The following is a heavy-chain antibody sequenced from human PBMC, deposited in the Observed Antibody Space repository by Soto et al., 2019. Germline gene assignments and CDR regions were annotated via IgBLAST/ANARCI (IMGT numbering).Heavy chain of an antibody. V-gene: IGHV3-11*01. CDR2: ISSDGATI. D-gene: IGHD3-22*01. Sequence: LRLSCAVSGFTFSGYYMNWIRQAPGKGLEWVSYISSDGATISYAASVKGRFTVSRDNAKNSLYLQMNGLRAEDTAVYYCARPLYYYDGSGPFDYWGQGTLVTVS. CDR1: GFTFSGYY. J-gene: IGHJ4*02. CDR3: ARPLYYYDGSGPFDY.